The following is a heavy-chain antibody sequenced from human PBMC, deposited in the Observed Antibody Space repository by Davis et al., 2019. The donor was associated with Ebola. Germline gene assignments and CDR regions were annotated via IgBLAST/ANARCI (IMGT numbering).Heavy chain of an antibody. J-gene: IGHJ3*02. V-gene: IGHV3-30-3*01. CDR3: AREGRDVGVAYLPHAFDI. Sequence: GESLKISCAASGFTFSSYAMHWVRQAPGKGLEWVAVISYDGSNKYYADSVKGRFTISRDNSKNTLYLQMNSLRAEDTAVYYCAREGRDVGVAYLPHAFDIWGQGTMVTVSS. D-gene: IGHD6-19*01. CDR2: ISYDGSNK. CDR1: GFTFSSYA.